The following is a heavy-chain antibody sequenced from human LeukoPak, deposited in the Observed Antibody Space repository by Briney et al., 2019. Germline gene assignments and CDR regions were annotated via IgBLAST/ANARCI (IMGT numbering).Heavy chain of an antibody. CDR1: GFTFSSYS. Sequence: TGGSLRLSCAASGFTFSSYSMNWVRQAPGKGLEWVSSISSSSSYIYYADSVKGRFTISRDNAKNSLYLQMNSLRAEDTAVYYCARGNFYWLYFDYWGQGTLVTVSS. D-gene: IGHD3-9*01. V-gene: IGHV3-21*01. J-gene: IGHJ4*02. CDR2: ISSSSSYI. CDR3: ARGNFYWLYFDY.